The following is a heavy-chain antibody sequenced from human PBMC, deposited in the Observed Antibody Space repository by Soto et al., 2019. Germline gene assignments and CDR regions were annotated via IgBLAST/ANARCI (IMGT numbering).Heavy chain of an antibody. J-gene: IGHJ5*02. CDR2: IRQDGGQI. D-gene: IGHD6-19*01. Sequence: EVQLVESGGGLVLPGGSLRLSCAASGFTFSSYWMTWVRQAPGKGLEWVANIRQDGGQIDYVDSVKGRFTISRDNAKNPLYRQMTSLRAEDTAVYYCARWTVADTSGFDPWGQGTLVTVSS. V-gene: IGHV3-7*05. CDR1: GFTFSSYW. CDR3: ARWTVADTSGFDP.